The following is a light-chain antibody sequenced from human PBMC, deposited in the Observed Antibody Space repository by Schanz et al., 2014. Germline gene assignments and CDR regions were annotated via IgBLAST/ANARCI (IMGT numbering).Light chain of an antibody. J-gene: IGKJ2*01. CDR1: QSVPHNY. CDR3: QQYHTSPYT. Sequence: EIVLTQSPATLSLSPGERATLSCRAGQSVPHNYLAWYRQTPGQAPRLLIYGASRRATGIPDRFSGSGSGTDFTLTINRLEPEDFAVFYCQQYHTSPYTFGQGTKLEIK. CDR2: GAS. V-gene: IGKV3-20*01.